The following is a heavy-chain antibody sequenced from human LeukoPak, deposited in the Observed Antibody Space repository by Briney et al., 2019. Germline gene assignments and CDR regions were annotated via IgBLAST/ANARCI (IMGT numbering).Heavy chain of an antibody. CDR2: IIPIFGTA. CDR3: ASSQYSSSWSPWRRNWFDP. D-gene: IGHD6-13*01. J-gene: IGHJ5*02. Sequence: ASVKVSCKASGGTFSSYAISWVRQAPGQGLEWMGGIIPIFGTANYAQKFQGRVTITADKSTSTAYMELSSLRSEDTAVYYCASSQYSSSWSPWRRNWFDPWGQGTLVTVSS. V-gene: IGHV1-69*06. CDR1: GGTFSSYA.